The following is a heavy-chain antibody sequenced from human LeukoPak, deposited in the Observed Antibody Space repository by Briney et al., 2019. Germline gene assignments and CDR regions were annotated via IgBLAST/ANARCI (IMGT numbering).Heavy chain of an antibody. Sequence: KASETLSLTCTVSGGSISSYNWSWIRQPPGKGLEWIGYIYYSGSTNYNPSLKSRVTISVDTSKNQFSLKLSSVTAADTAVYYCARLYGDYALGRVDYWGQGTLVTVSS. CDR1: GGSISSYN. D-gene: IGHD4-17*01. V-gene: IGHV4-59*08. CDR2: IYYSGST. CDR3: ARLYGDYALGRVDY. J-gene: IGHJ4*02.